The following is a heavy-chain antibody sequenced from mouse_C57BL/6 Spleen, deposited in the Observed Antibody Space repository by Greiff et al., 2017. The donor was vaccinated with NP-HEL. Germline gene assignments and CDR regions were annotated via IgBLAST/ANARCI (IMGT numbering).Heavy chain of an antibody. CDR1: GYTFTSYW. CDR2: IDPSDSYT. Sequence: QVQLQQPGAELVMPGASVKLSCKASGYTFTSYWMHWVKQRPGQGLEWIGEIDPSDSYTNYNQKFKGKATLTVDKSSSTAYMQLSSLTSEDSAVYYCARSKGDDPPYAMDYWGQGTSVTVSS. J-gene: IGHJ4*01. V-gene: IGHV1-69*01. D-gene: IGHD2-13*01. CDR3: ARSKGDDPPYAMDY.